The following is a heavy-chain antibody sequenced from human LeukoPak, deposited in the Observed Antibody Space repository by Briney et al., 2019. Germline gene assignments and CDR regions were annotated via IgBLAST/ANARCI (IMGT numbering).Heavy chain of an antibody. Sequence: PSETLSLTCTVSGGSISSYYWSWIRQAPGKGLEWIGYVYYSGTTNYNPSLKSRVSISVDTSKNQFSLKLSSVTAADTAVYYCARDEGDGSYFDNWGQGTLVTVSS. J-gene: IGHJ4*02. V-gene: IGHV4-59*01. CDR3: ARDEGDGSYFDN. D-gene: IGHD2-15*01. CDR1: GGSISSYY. CDR2: VYYSGTT.